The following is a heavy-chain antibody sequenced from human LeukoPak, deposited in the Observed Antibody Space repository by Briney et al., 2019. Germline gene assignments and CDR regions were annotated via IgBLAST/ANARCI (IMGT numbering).Heavy chain of an antibody. V-gene: IGHV1-8*01. J-gene: IGHJ6*02. D-gene: IGHD2-2*01. Sequence: GASVKVSCKASGYTFTSYDINWVRQATGQGLEWMGWMNPNSGNTGYAQKFQGRVTMTRNTSISTAYMELSSLRSEDTAVYYCAREVVVVPAARGRNGMDVWGQGTTVTVSS. CDR2: MNPNSGNT. CDR3: AREVVVVPAARGRNGMDV. CDR1: GYTFTSYD.